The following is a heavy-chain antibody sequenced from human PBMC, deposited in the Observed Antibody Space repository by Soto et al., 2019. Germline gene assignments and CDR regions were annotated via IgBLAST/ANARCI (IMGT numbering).Heavy chain of an antibody. J-gene: IGHJ6*02. CDR1: GFTFSSYA. CDR3: ARDLKREGGVVIQYYYYYGMDV. Sequence: GGSLRLSCAASGFTFSSYAMHWVRQAPGKGLEWVAVISYDGSNKYYADSVKGRFTISRDNSKNTLYLQMNSLRAEDTAVYYCARDLKREGGVVIQYYYYYGMDVWGQGTTVTVSS. CDR2: ISYDGSNK. V-gene: IGHV3-30-3*01. D-gene: IGHD3-3*01.